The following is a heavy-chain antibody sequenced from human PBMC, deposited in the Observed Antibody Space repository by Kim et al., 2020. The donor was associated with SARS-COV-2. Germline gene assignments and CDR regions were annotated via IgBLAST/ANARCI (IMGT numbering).Heavy chain of an antibody. D-gene: IGHD3-3*01. Sequence: SETLSLTCAVYGGSFSGYYWSWIRQPPGKGLEWIGEINHSGSTNYNPSLKSRVTISVDTSKNQFSLKLSSVTAADTAVYYCATSRNYDFWSGPIGGYYYYYMDVWGKGTTVTVSS. CDR2: INHSGST. CDR1: GGSFSGYY. J-gene: IGHJ6*03. CDR3: ATSRNYDFWSGPIGGYYYYYMDV. V-gene: IGHV4-34*01.